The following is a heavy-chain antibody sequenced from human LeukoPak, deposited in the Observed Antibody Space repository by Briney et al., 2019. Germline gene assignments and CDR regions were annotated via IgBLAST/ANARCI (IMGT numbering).Heavy chain of an antibody. D-gene: IGHD3-3*01. Sequence: GGSLRLSCAASGFTLSSYAMSWVRQAPGKGLEWVSAISGSGGSTYYADSVKGRFTISRDNSKNTLYLQMNSLRAEDTAVYYCAKDPSYYDFWSGYPNWFDPWGQGTLVTVSS. CDR1: GFTLSSYA. CDR3: AKDPSYYDFWSGYPNWFDP. J-gene: IGHJ5*02. CDR2: ISGSGGST. V-gene: IGHV3-23*01.